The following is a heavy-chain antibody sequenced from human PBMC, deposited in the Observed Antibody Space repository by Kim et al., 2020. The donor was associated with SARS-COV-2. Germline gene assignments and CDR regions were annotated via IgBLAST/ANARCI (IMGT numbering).Heavy chain of an antibody. J-gene: IGHJ3*02. CDR3: ARGIAAAADGNAFDI. Sequence: SVKVSCKASGGTFSSYAISWVRQAPGQGLEWMGRIIPILGIANYAQKFQGRVTITADKSTSTAYMELSSLRSEDTAVYYCARGIAAAADGNAFDIWGQGTMVTVSS. D-gene: IGHD6-25*01. V-gene: IGHV1-69*04. CDR2: IIPILGIA. CDR1: GGTFSSYA.